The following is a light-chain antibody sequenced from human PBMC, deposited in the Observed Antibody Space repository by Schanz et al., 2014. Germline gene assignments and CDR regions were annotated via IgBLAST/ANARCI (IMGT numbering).Light chain of an antibody. V-gene: IGKV3-20*01. CDR1: QSVSSN. CDR3: QQYGLSPL. Sequence: EIVLTQSPGTLSLSPGERATLSCRASQSVSSNLAWYQQKPGQAPRLLIYGASTRATGIPARFSGSGSGTEFTLTISRLEPEDFAVYYCQQYGLSPLFGGGTKVEIK. J-gene: IGKJ4*01. CDR2: GAS.